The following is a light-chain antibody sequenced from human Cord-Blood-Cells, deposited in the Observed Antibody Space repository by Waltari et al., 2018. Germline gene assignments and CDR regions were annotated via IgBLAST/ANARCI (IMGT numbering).Light chain of an antibody. CDR1: QSISSY. CDR2: AAS. Sequence: DIPMTQSPSSLSASVGDRVTITCRASQSISSYLNWYQQKPGKAPKLLIYAASSLQSGXPXXFSGSGSGTDFTLTISSLQPEDFATYYCQQSYSTPFTFGPGTKVDIK. V-gene: IGKV1-39*01. CDR3: QQSYSTPFT. J-gene: IGKJ3*01.